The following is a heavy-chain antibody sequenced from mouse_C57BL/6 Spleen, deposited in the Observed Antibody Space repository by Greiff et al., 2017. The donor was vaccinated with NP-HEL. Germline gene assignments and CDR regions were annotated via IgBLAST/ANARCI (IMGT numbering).Heavy chain of an antibody. D-gene: IGHD4-1*01. CDR2: IDPSDSYT. J-gene: IGHJ3*01. V-gene: IGHV1-69*01. CDR1: GYTFTSYW. Sequence: QVQLQQPGAELVMPGASVKLSCKASGYTFTSYWMHWVKQRPGQGLEWIGEIDPSDSYTNYNQKFKGKSTLTVDKSSSTAYMQLSSLTSEDSAVYYCARDWGVRAWFAYWGQGTLVTVSA. CDR3: ARDWGVRAWFAY.